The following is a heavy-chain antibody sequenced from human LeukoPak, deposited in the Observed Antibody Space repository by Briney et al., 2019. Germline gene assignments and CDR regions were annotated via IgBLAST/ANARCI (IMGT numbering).Heavy chain of an antibody. CDR2: IYSGGST. V-gene: IGHV3-53*01. Sequence: GGSLRLSCAASGFTASSNYMSWVRQAPGKGLEWVSVIYSGGSTYYADSVKGRFTISRDNSKNTLYLQMNSLRAEDTAVYYCARGHHPSASKYDFWSGYGAYYFDYWGQGTLVTVSS. D-gene: IGHD3-3*01. CDR3: ARGHHPSASKYDFWSGYGAYYFDY. J-gene: IGHJ4*02. CDR1: GFTASSNY.